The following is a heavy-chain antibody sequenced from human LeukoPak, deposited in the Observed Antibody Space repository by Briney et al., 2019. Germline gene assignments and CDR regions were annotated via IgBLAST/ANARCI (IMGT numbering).Heavy chain of an antibody. V-gene: IGHV4-4*07. CDR2: IYTSGST. CDR1: SGSISSYY. Sequence: PSETLSLTCTDSSGSISSYYWSWIRQPPGKGLEWIGRIYTSGSTNYNPSLKRRVTMSVDTSKNQFSLKLSSVTAAETAVYYCARDRDPQWLVPFDPWGQGTLVTVSS. J-gene: IGHJ5*02. CDR3: ARDRDPQWLVPFDP. D-gene: IGHD6-19*01.